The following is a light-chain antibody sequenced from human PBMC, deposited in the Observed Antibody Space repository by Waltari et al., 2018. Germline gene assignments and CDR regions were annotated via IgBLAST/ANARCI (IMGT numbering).Light chain of an antibody. Sequence: QSALTQPASVSGSPGQSITISCTGTSSDVGTYDTVSWYQQRPGKVPEVIIYEVTKRPSGVSHRFSGSKSANTASLTISGLQAEDEADYYCSSYTGSVTLFVFGTGTRVTVL. J-gene: IGLJ1*01. CDR3: SSYTGSVTLFV. V-gene: IGLV2-14*01. CDR1: SSDVGTYDT. CDR2: EVT.